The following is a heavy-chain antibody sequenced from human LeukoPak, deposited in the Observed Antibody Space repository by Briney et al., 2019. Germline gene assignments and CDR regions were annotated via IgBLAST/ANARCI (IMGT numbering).Heavy chain of an antibody. J-gene: IGHJ6*02. Sequence: SVNVSCKASGGTFSIYAISRVRQAPGQGLEWMGGIIPIFGTANCAQKFQGRVTITADESTSTAYMELSSLRSEDTAVYYCARGRDIVVLGGYYYYYGMDVWGQGTTVTVSS. D-gene: IGHD2-2*01. CDR1: GGTFSIYA. V-gene: IGHV1-69*13. CDR3: ARGRDIVVLGGYYYYYGMDV. CDR2: IIPIFGTA.